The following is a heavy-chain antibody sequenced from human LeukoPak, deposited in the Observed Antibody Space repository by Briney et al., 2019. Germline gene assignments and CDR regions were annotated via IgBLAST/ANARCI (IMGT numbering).Heavy chain of an antibody. Sequence: PGGSLRLSCAASGFTFSSYGMHWVRQAPGKGLEWVAVTSSDGGNKNCADSVKGRFTISRDNSKNTLYLQMNSLRVEDTAVHYCALGLVTDYWGQGTLVTVSS. D-gene: IGHD3-9*01. CDR1: GFTFSSYG. CDR2: TSSDGGNK. V-gene: IGHV3-30*03. J-gene: IGHJ4*02. CDR3: ALGLVTDY.